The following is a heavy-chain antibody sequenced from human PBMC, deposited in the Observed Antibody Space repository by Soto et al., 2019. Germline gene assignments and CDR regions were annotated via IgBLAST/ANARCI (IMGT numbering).Heavy chain of an antibody. CDR1: GDSVSSNSAG. J-gene: IGHJ4*01. D-gene: IGHD1-26*01. Sequence: SQTLSLTCAITGDSVSSNSAGWSWVRQSPSRGLEWLGRTYYRSKWYYEYAVSVRGRITINPDTSKNQYSLQLNSVTPEDTAVYFCARGERYSRRIFDYCHQGTMVTVSS. V-gene: IGHV6-1*01. CDR3: ARGERYSRRIFDY. CDR2: TYYRSKWYY.